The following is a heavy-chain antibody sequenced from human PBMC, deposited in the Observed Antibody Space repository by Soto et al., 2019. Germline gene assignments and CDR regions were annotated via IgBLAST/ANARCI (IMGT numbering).Heavy chain of an antibody. CDR2: INHSGST. D-gene: IGHD6-13*01. V-gene: IGHV4-34*01. CDR3: ARVSPFKIAAAAPWLYYFDY. J-gene: IGHJ4*02. Sequence: TSETLSLTCAVYGGSFSGYYWSWIRQPPGKGLEWIGEINHSGSTNYNPSLKSRVTISVDTSKNQFSLKLSSVTAADTAVYYCARVSPFKIAAAAPWLYYFDYWGQGTLVTVSS. CDR1: GGSFSGYY.